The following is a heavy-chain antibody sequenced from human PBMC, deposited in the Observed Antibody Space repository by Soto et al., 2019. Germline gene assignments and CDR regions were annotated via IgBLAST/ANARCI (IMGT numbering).Heavy chain of an antibody. CDR2: ISGSGGNT. Sequence: EVQLLESGGGLVQPGGSLRLSCAASGFTFSNYAMNWVRQAPGKGLEWVSVISGSGGNTYYADSVKGRFTISRDDSENTLYLQMNSLGAEDTAVYYCAKGSRSAVAGRGFFDYWGQGTLVTVSS. CDR1: GFTFSNYA. D-gene: IGHD6-19*01. V-gene: IGHV3-23*01. J-gene: IGHJ4*02. CDR3: AKGSRSAVAGRGFFDY.